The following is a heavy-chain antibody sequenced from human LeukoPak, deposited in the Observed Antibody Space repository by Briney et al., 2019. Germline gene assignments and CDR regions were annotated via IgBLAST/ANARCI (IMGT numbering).Heavy chain of an antibody. CDR3: ARPYYYDSRIDP. V-gene: IGHV4-30-4*01. J-gene: IGHJ5*02. D-gene: IGHD3-22*01. CDR2: MYYSGST. Sequence: PSETLSLTCTVSGGSISSGDYYWSWIRQPPGKGLEWIAYMYYSGSTYYNPSLKSRVTMSADTSKNQLALKLSSVTAADTAVYYCARPYYYDSRIDPWGQGILVTVSS. CDR1: GGSISSGDYY.